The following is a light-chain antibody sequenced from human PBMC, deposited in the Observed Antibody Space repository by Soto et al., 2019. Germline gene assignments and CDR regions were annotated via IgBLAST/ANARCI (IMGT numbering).Light chain of an antibody. J-gene: IGLJ3*02. CDR1: SSDVGAYKY. CDR3: TSYVGSDIWV. CDR2: EVS. Sequence: QSVLTQPPSASGSPGQSVTISCTGTSSDVGAYKYVSWYQQYPGKAPKLMIYEVSKRPSGVPDRFSGSKSGNTASLTVSGLQAEDEPDYYCTSYVGSDIWVFGGGTKLTV. V-gene: IGLV2-8*01.